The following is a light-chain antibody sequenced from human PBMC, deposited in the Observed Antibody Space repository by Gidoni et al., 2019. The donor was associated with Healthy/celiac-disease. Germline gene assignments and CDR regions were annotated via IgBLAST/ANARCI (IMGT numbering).Light chain of an antibody. CDR3: QQYNNWPPIT. CDR1: QSVSST. V-gene: IGKV3-15*01. Sequence: EIVMTQSPATLSVSPGERATLSCSASQSVSSTLAWYQQKPGQTPRLLIYGASTRATGIPARLSGSGSGTEFTLTISSLQSEDFAVYYCQQYNNWPPITFGQGTRLEIK. CDR2: GAS. J-gene: IGKJ5*01.